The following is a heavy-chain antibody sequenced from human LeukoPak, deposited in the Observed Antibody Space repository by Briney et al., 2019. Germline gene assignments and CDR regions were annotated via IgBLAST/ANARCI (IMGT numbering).Heavy chain of an antibody. CDR1: GGSISTYY. D-gene: IGHD2-21*02. J-gene: IGHJ6*02. CDR3: ARHRGDWSYGMDV. CDR2: ISYSGST. Sequence: MSSETLSLTCTVSGGSISTYYWSWIRQPPGKGLEWIGYISYSGSTNYNPSLKSRVTISVDTSKNQFSLKLSSVTAADTAVYYCARHRGDWSYGMDVWGQGTTVTVSS. V-gene: IGHV4-59*08.